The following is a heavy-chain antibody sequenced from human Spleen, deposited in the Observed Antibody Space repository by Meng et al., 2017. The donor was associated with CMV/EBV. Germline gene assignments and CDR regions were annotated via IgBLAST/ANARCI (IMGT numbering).Heavy chain of an antibody. CDR1: GYTFTGYY. CDR2: INPNSGGT. CDR3: GRSDFYESSGYYPDY. J-gene: IGHJ4*02. D-gene: IGHD3-22*01. V-gene: IGHV1-2*02. Sequence: SGYTFTGYYLNWVRQAPGQGLEWMGWINPNSGGTTYAQKFQGRVTMTRDTSISTAYMELSSVRSDDTAVYYCGRSDFYESSGYYPDYWGQGTLVTVSS.